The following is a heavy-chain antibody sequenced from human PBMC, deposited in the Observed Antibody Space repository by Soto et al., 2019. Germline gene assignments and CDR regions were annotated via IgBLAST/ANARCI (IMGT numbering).Heavy chain of an antibody. CDR1: GYTFTSYA. V-gene: IGHV1-3*01. CDR3: AREYSRIRFDP. D-gene: IGHD6-13*01. CDR2: INAGNGNT. Sequence: ASGKVSCKASGYTFTSYAMHWVRQAPGQRLEWMGWINAGNGNTKYSQKFQGRVTITRDTSASTAYMELSSLRSEDTAVYYCAREYSRIRFDPWGQGTLVTVSS. J-gene: IGHJ5*02.